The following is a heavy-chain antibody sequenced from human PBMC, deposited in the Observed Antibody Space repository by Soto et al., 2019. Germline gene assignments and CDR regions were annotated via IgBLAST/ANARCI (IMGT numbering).Heavy chain of an antibody. CDR3: ARARNYFDY. J-gene: IGHJ4*02. V-gene: IGHV1-18*04. CDR2: ISAFNGAT. CDR1: GYTFTTYG. Sequence: ASVKVSCKTSGYTFTTYGVSWVRQAPGQGLEWMGWISAFNGATNYAQKFQDRITMTTDTPTSTAYMELRSLRSEDTAVYYCARARNYFDYWGQGTLVTVSS.